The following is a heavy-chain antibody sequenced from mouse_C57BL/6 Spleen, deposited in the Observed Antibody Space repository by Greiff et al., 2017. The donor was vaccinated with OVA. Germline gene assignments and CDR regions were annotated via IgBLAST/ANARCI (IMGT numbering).Heavy chain of an antibody. CDR1: GFTFTAYY. CDR3: ARSFYGSSYFDY. CDR2: IINKANGYTT. V-gene: IGHV7-3*01. Sequence: EVMLVESGGGLVQPGGSLSLSCAASGFTFTAYYMSWVRQPPGKALEWLGFIINKANGYTTEYSASVKGLFTISRDNSQIILYLQMNALRAEDSATYYCARSFYGSSYFDYWGQGTTLTVSS. D-gene: IGHD1-1*01. J-gene: IGHJ2*01.